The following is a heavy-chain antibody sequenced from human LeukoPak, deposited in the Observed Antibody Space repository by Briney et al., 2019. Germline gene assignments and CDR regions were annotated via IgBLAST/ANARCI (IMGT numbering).Heavy chain of an antibody. J-gene: IGHJ4*02. CDR3: TRDREMATNEDY. CDR1: GFTFSSYN. V-gene: IGHV3-21*01. CDR2: ISSGSIYI. Sequence: GGSLRLSCAASGFTFSSYNMNWVRQAPGKGLEWVSSISSGSIYIYYADSVKGRFTISRDNAKNSLYLQMNSLRAEDTAVYYCTRDREMATNEDYWGQGTLVTVSS. D-gene: IGHD5-24*01.